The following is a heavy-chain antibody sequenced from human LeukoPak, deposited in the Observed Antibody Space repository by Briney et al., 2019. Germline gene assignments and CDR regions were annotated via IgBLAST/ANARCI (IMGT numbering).Heavy chain of an antibody. Sequence: GGSLRLSCAASGFTFSSYTMTWVRQAPGKGLEWVSVISDSGDITFYADSVKGRFTISRDNSKSTLYLQMNSLRAEDTAVYYCAKDPAWGSGWFDPWGQGTLVTVSS. CDR2: ISDSGDIT. V-gene: IGHV3-23*01. D-gene: IGHD7-27*01. J-gene: IGHJ5*02. CDR1: GFTFSSYT. CDR3: AKDPAWGSGWFDP.